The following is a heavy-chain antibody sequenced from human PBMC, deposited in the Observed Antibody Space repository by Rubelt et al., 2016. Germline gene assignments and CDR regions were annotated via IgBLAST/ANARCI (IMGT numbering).Heavy chain of an antibody. CDR1: GGSFSGYY. CDR3: ARGRGRTGEFDY. Sequence: QVQLQQWGAGLLKPSETLSLTCAVYGGSFSGYYWSWIRQPPGKGLEWIGEINHSGSTNYNPSLKSRVTISVDTSKNQFSLKLSSVTAADTAVYYCARGRGRTGEFDYWGQGTLVTVSS. D-gene: IGHD7-27*01. V-gene: IGHV4-34*01. J-gene: IGHJ4*02. CDR2: INHSGST.